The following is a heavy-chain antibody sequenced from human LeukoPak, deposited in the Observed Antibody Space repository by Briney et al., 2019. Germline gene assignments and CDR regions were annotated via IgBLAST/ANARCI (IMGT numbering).Heavy chain of an antibody. J-gene: IGHJ4*02. V-gene: IGHV1-69*13. CDR1: GGTFSSYA. D-gene: IGHD6-6*01. CDR2: IIPIFGTA. CDR3: AREEDVVPTGFDY. Sequence: SVKVSCKASGGTFSSYAISWVRQAPGQGLEWMGGIIPIFGTANYAQKFQGRVTITADESTSTAYMELSSLGSEDTAVYYCAREEDVVPTGFDYWGQGTLVTVSS.